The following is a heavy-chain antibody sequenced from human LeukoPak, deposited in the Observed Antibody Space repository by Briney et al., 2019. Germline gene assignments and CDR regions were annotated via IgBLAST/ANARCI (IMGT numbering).Heavy chain of an antibody. CDR3: ARNDRRSYYDILTGYLFDY. CDR2: ISGSGGST. Sequence: PGGSLRLSCAASGFTFSSYAMSWVRQAPGKGLEWVSAISGSGGSTYYAGSVKGRFTISRDNSKNTLYLQMSSLRAEDTAVYYCARNDRRSYYDILTGYLFDYWGQGTLVTVSS. V-gene: IGHV3-23*01. CDR1: GFTFSSYA. D-gene: IGHD3-9*01. J-gene: IGHJ4*02.